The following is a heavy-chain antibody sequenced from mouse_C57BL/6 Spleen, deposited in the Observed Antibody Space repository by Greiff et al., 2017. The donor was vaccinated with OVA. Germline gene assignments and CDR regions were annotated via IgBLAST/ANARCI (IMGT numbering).Heavy chain of an antibody. D-gene: IGHD2-5*01. Sequence: EVQGVESGAELVRPGASVKLSCTASGFNIKDDYMHWVKQRPEQGLEWIGWIDPENGDTEYASKFQGKATITADTSSNTAYLQLSSLTSEDTAVYYCTTDGYSNYWGQGTTLTVSS. V-gene: IGHV14-4*01. CDR3: TTDGYSNY. CDR1: GFNIKDDY. J-gene: IGHJ2*01. CDR2: IDPENGDT.